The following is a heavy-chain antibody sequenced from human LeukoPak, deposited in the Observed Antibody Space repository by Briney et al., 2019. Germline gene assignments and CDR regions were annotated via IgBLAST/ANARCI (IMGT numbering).Heavy chain of an antibody. CDR3: ARDLAWGAFDY. V-gene: IGHV3-23*01. Sequence: GGSLRLSCAASGFTFSSHDMHWVRQAPGKGLEWLSGVSPPGGGTYYADSVKGRFTISRDDSKNTLSLQMNSLRVEDTAVYYCARDLAWGAFDYWGQGTLVTVSS. J-gene: IGHJ4*02. D-gene: IGHD3-16*01. CDR1: GFTFSSHD. CDR2: VSPPGGGT.